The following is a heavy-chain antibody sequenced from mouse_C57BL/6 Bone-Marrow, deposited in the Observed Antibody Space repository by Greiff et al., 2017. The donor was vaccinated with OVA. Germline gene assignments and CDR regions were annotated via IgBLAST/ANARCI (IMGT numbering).Heavy chain of an antibody. CDR3: ARGLITTADY. Sequence: EVKLMESGPELVKPGDSVKISCKASGYSFTGYFMNWVMQSHGKSLEWIGRINPYNGDTFYNQKFKGKATLTVDKSSSTAHMELRSLTSEDSAVYYCARGLITTADYWGQGTTLTVSS. CDR1: GYSFTGYF. V-gene: IGHV1-20*01. D-gene: IGHD1-1*01. J-gene: IGHJ2*01. CDR2: INPYNGDT.